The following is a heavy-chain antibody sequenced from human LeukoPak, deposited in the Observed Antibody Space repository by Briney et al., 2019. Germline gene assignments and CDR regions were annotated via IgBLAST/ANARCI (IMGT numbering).Heavy chain of an antibody. CDR3: ARSTEWYADY. CDR1: GFTFSVYS. Sequence: GGSLRLSCAASGFTFSVYSMNWVRQAPEKGLEWISYITSDTRTIYYTDSVRGRFTISRDNAKNSLYLQLNNLRADDTAVYYCARSTEWYADYWGQGTLVTVSS. D-gene: IGHD3-3*01. CDR2: ITSDTRTI. V-gene: IGHV3-48*01. J-gene: IGHJ4*02.